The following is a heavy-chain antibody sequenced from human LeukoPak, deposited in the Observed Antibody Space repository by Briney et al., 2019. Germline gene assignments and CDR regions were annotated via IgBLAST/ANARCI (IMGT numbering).Heavy chain of an antibody. CDR3: ARDAGRDGYNRDWFDP. CDR2: INPNSGGT. V-gene: IGHV1-2*02. Sequence: GASVKVSCKASGYTFTGYYMHWVRQAPGQGLEWMGWINPNSGGTNYAQKFQGRVTMTRDTSISTAYMELSRLRSDDTAVYYCARDAGRDGYNRDWFDPWGQGTLVTVSS. CDR1: GYTFTGYY. J-gene: IGHJ5*02. D-gene: IGHD5-24*01.